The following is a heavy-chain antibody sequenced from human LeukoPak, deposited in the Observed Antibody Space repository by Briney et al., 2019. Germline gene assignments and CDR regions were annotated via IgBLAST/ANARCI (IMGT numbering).Heavy chain of an antibody. CDR1: GFTFSSYW. V-gene: IGHV3-7*01. CDR3: ARAGDYYYDSSGYYPTRYYFDY. Sequence: GGSLRLSCAASGFTFSSYWMSWVRQAPGEGLEWVANIKQDGSEKYYVDSVKGRFTISRDNAKNSLYLQMNSLRAEDTAVYYCARAGDYYYDSSGYYPTRYYFDYWGQGTLVTVSS. D-gene: IGHD3-22*01. CDR2: IKQDGSEK. J-gene: IGHJ4*02.